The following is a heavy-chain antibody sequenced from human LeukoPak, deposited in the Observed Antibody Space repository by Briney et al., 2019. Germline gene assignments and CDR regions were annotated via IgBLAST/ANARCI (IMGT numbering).Heavy chain of an antibody. CDR3: ARDYDFWSGYYRAPTNWFDP. V-gene: IGHV3-48*03. Sequence: PGGSLRLSCAASGSTFSSYEMNWVRQAPGKGLEWVSYISSSGSTIYYADSVKGRFTISRDNAKNSLYLQMNSLRSDDTAVYYCARDYDFWSGYYRAPTNWFDPWGQGTLVTVSS. J-gene: IGHJ5*02. CDR1: GSTFSSYE. D-gene: IGHD3-3*01. CDR2: ISSSGSTI.